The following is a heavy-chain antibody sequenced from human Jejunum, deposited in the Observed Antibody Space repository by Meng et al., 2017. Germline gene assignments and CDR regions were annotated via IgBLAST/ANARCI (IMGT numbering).Heavy chain of an antibody. V-gene: IGHV3-72*01. J-gene: IGHJ4*02. CDR2: SRTKASGYTT. D-gene: IGHD1-26*01. Sequence: VQLVELGVGLVQPGGSLRLSCEVFGLTFSDHLMDWVRQAPGKGLEWVGRSRTKASGYTTEYAASVRGRLTVSRHDSENLVFLQMNSLKAEDTAVYYCAGGRPGSAPFDYWGRGTLVTVSS. CDR1: GLTFSDHL. CDR3: AGGRPGSAPFDY.